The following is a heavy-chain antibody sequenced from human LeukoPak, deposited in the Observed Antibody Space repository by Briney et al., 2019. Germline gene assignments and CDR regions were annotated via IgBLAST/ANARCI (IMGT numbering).Heavy chain of an antibody. J-gene: IGHJ5*02. Sequence: ASVKVSCKASGYTFTGYYMHWVRQAPGQGLEWMGWINPNSGGTNYAQKFQGRVTMTRDTSISTAYMELSRLRSDDTAVYYCARGGQLAQREYNWFDPWGQGTLVTVSS. V-gene: IGHV1-2*02. D-gene: IGHD6-6*01. CDR1: GYTFTGYY. CDR2: INPNSGGT. CDR3: ARGGQLAQREYNWFDP.